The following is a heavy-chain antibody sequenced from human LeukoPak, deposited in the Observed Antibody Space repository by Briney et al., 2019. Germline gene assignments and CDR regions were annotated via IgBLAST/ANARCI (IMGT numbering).Heavy chain of an antibody. Sequence: PGGSLRLSCEVSGFTVSRYRMHWVRHGPGKGLVWVSMTNRDGGTTTYADFVKGRFTMSRDNSKNTVFLQMNSLGVEDTGVYYCARASGYLNDLDYWGQGTAVTVSS. CDR3: ARASGYLNDLDY. V-gene: IGHV3-74*03. CDR2: TNRDGGTT. CDR1: GFTVSRYR. J-gene: IGHJ4*02. D-gene: IGHD3-3*01.